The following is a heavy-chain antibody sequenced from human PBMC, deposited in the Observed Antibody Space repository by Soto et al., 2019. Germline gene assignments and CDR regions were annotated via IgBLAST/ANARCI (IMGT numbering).Heavy chain of an antibody. CDR1: GFTFTSSA. CDR2: IVVGSGNT. Sequence: ASVKVSCKASGFTFTSSAMQWVRQARGQRLEWIGWIVVGSGNTNYAQKFQERVTITRDMSTSTAYMELSSLRSEDTAVYYCAEGEPNGNGDLYFFDFWGQGTLVTVSS. D-gene: IGHD7-27*01. V-gene: IGHV1-58*02. CDR3: AEGEPNGNGDLYFFDF. J-gene: IGHJ4*02.